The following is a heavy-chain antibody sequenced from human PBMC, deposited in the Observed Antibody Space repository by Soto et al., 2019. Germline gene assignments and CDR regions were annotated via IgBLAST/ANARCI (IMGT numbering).Heavy chain of an antibody. V-gene: IGHV4-34*01. CDR1: GESFSGYY. CDR2: IHHTGRI. Sequence: SETLSLTCGVYGESFSGYYWSWIRQSQGKGLEWIGEIHHTGRIGYNPSLKSRITISVDTSKNQFSLKLSTVTAADTAVYYCARGKGSGWYPRIILFDYWSQGSLVTVSS. CDR3: ARGKGSGWYPRIILFDY. D-gene: IGHD6-19*01. J-gene: IGHJ4*02.